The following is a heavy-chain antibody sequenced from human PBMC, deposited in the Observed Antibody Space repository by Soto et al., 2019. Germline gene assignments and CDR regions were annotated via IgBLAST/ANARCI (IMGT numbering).Heavy chain of an antibody. V-gene: IGHV4-39*07. CDR3: ASDLRDSSSRREYNWFDP. D-gene: IGHD6-13*01. CDR2: IYYSGST. CDR1: GGSISSSSYY. J-gene: IGHJ5*02. Sequence: SETLSLTCTVSGGSISSSSYYWGWIRQPPGKGLEWIGRIYYSGSTYYNPSLKSRVTISVDTSKNQFSLKLSSVTAADTAVYYCASDLRDSSSRREYNWFDPWGQGTLVTVSS.